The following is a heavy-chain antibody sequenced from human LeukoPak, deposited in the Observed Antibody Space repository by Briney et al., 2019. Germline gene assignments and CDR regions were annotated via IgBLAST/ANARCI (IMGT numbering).Heavy chain of an antibody. CDR3: ARDPSGYFDY. Sequence: ASVKVSCKASGYTFTSYDINRVRQATGQGLEWMGWMNPNSGNTGYAQKFQGRVTMTRNTSISTAYMELSSLRSDDTAVYYCARDPSGYFDYWGQGTLVTVSS. J-gene: IGHJ4*02. V-gene: IGHV1-8*01. CDR2: MNPNSGNT. CDR1: GYTFTSYD.